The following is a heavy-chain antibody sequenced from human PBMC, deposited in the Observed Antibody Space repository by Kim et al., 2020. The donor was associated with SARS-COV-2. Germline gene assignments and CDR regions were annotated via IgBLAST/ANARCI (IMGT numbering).Heavy chain of an antibody. V-gene: IGHV3-30*04. Sequence: GGSLRLSCAASGFTFSSYAMHWVRQAPGKGLEWVAVISYDGSNKYYVDSVKGRFTISRDNSKNTLYLQMNSLRAEDTAVYYCARAGDKYSSNWFDPWGQGTLVTVSS. CDR1: GFTFSSYA. CDR3: ARAGDKYSSNWFDP. CDR2: ISYDGSNK. J-gene: IGHJ5*02. D-gene: IGHD1-26*01.